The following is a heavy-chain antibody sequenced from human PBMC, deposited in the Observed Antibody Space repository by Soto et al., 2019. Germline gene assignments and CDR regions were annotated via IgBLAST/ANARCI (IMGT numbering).Heavy chain of an antibody. CDR1: GFSFNNYA. CDR2: ISGGGTGT. CDR3: AKGHYYDNVGNWVANQAFDS. V-gene: IGHV3-23*01. J-gene: IGHJ4*02. D-gene: IGHD3-22*01. Sequence: LRLSCAVTGFSFNNYAMNWVRQAPGKGLEWVSSISGGGTGTYSADAVKGRFTISSDKSRNTVYLQMSSLRADDTAVYYCAKGHYYDNVGNWVANQAFDSWGQGSLVTVSS.